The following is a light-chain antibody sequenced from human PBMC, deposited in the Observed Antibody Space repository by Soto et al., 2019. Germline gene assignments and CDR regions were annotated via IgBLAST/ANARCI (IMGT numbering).Light chain of an antibody. V-gene: IGKV3-20*01. CDR3: QQYASSPLT. Sequence: EIVLTQSPGTLSLSPGERATLSCRASQSVGRNYLAWYQQKPGQAPRLLIYGESSRATGIPDRFSGSGSGTDFTLTISRLEPEDFAVYYCQQYASSPLTFGGGTEVEIK. CDR1: QSVGRNY. J-gene: IGKJ4*01. CDR2: GES.